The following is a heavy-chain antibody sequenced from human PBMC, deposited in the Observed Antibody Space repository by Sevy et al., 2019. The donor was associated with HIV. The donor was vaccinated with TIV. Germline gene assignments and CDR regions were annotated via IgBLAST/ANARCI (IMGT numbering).Heavy chain of an antibody. J-gene: IGHJ4*02. CDR2: IKQDGSVK. CDR3: VRAIAADASL. V-gene: IGHV3-7*01. CDR1: GFTLNSYW. Sequence: GESLKISCAASGFTLNSYWMSWVRQAPGKGLEWVANIKQDGSVKYYVDSVKGRFTISRDNARNLVYLQMSSLTAEDTALYYCVRAIAADASLWGQGTLVTVSS. D-gene: IGHD6-13*01.